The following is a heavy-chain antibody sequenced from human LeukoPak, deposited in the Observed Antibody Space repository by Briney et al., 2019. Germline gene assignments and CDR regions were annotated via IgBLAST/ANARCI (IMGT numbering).Heavy chain of an antibody. V-gene: IGHV4-31*03. D-gene: IGHD3-9*01. CDR1: GGSISSGGYY. CDR2: IYYSGST. Sequence: SQTLSLTCTVSGGSISSGGYYWSWIRQHPGKGLEWIGYIYYSGSTYYNPSLKSRVTISVDKSKNQFSLKLSSVTAADTAVYYCARDVGVLRYFDWSEHNWFDPWGQGTLVTVSS. J-gene: IGHJ5*02. CDR3: ARDVGVLRYFDWSEHNWFDP.